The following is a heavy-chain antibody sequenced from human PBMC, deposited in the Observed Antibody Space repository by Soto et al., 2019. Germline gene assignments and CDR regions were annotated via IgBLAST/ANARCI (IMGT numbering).Heavy chain of an antibody. V-gene: IGHV3-7*01. D-gene: IGHD3-9*01. CDR2: MKQDGSEK. CDR1: GFTFSNYW. J-gene: IGHJ6*02. Sequence: GGSLRLSCAAAGFTFSNYWMSWVRQTPGKRLEWVANMKQDGSEKYYVDSVKGRFTISRDNAKNSLYLQMNSLRAEDTAVYYCARDGYYFLTGYHIGGMDVWGQGTTVTVSS. CDR3: ARDGYYFLTGYHIGGMDV.